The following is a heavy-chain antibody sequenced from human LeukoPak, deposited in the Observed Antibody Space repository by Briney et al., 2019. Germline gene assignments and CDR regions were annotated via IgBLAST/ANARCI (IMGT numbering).Heavy chain of an antibody. CDR2: IYYSGST. V-gene: IGHV4-59*01. CDR3: ARGTYSSGWYGYSDF. D-gene: IGHD6-19*01. Sequence: PSETLSLTCDVYSGSFSGNYWSWIRQPPGKGLEWIGYIYYSGSTNYNPSLKSRVTISVDTSKNQFSLKLSSVTAADTAVYYCARGTYSSGWYGYSDFWGRGTLVTASS. J-gene: IGHJ4*02. CDR1: SGSFSGNY.